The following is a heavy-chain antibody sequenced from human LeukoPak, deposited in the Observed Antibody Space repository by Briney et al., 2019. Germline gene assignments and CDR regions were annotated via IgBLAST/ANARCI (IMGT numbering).Heavy chain of an antibody. CDR1: GFTFSTYW. V-gene: IGHV3-74*01. CDR3: ARGRYYFEY. D-gene: IGHD4-17*01. J-gene: IGHJ4*02. CDR2: TNSDGSST. Sequence: GGSLRLSCAASGFTFSTYWMHWVRQAPGKGLVCVSRTNSDGSSTNYADSVKGRFTISRDNAKNTLYLQMNNLRAEDTAVYYCARGRYYFEYWGQGTLVTLSS.